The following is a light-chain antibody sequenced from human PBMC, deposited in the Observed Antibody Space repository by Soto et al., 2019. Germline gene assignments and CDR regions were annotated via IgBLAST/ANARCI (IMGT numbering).Light chain of an antibody. V-gene: IGLV2-14*01. J-gene: IGLJ1*01. CDR3: SSYTSSSTVV. CDR2: EVS. Sequence: QSALTQPASVSGSPGQSINISCTGTSSDVGGYNYVSWYQQHPGKAPKLMIYEVSQRPSGDSNRFSGSKSGNTASLTISGLQAEDEADYWCSSYTSSSTVVFGTGTKVTVL. CDR1: SSDVGGYNY.